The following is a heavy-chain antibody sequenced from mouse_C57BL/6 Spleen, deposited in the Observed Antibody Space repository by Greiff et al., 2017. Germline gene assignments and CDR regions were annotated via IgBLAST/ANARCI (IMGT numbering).Heavy chain of an antibody. D-gene: IGHD2-3*01. V-gene: IGHV5-16*01. CDR3: ARDGIYDGYYGFAY. Sequence: EVKLVDSEGGLVQPGSSMKLSCTASGFTFSDYYMAWVRQVPEKGLEWVANINYDGSSTYYLDSLKSRFIISRDNAKNILYLQMSSLKSEDTATYYCARDGIYDGYYGFAYWGQGTLVTVSA. CDR2: INYDGSST. CDR1: GFTFSDYY. J-gene: IGHJ3*01.